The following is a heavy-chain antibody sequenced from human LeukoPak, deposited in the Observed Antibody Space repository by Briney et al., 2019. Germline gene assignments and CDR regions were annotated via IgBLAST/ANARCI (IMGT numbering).Heavy chain of an antibody. Sequence: ASVKVSCKASGCTFTNYAIHWVRQAPGQRLEWLGWIDAGNGYTKYSQEFQGRVTFTRDTSASTAYMELSSLRSGDMALYYCARDSVMISFGGVVAADAFDIWGQGTMVTVSS. CDR2: IDAGNGYT. D-gene: IGHD3-16*02. J-gene: IGHJ3*02. CDR3: ARDSVMISFGGVVAADAFDI. V-gene: IGHV1-3*03. CDR1: GCTFTNYA.